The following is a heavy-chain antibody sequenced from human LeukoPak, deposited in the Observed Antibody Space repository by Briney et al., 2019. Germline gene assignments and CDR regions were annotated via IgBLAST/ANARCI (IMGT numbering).Heavy chain of an antibody. CDR2: FFRRGDP. CDR3: AREWATMVRGVMGGGMDV. V-gene: IGHV4-31*03. D-gene: IGHD3-10*01. Sequence: SESVSLTHTVSGGSIRRVDFYWTWIRHHPGRGLEWVGLFFRRGDPNYHPSLKGGSSLSLDGYKRQFSLNLSAVTAADTAVYYCAREWATMVRGVMGGGMDVWGQGTTATVSS. CDR1: GGSIRRVDFY. J-gene: IGHJ6*02.